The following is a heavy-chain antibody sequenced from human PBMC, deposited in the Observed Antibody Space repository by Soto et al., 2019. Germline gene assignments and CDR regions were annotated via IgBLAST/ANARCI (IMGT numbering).Heavy chain of an antibody. CDR1: GFTFSSYS. CDR3: ARGPLSGYDYFDY. J-gene: IGHJ4*02. D-gene: IGHD5-12*01. Sequence: EVQLVESGGGLVKPGGSLRLSCAASGFTFSSYSMNWVRQAPGKGLEWVSSISSRSRYMFYADSVKGRFTISRDNAKNSLYLQMNSLRAEDTAVYYCARGPLSGYDYFDYWGQGTLVTVS. V-gene: IGHV3-21*01. CDR2: ISSRSRYM.